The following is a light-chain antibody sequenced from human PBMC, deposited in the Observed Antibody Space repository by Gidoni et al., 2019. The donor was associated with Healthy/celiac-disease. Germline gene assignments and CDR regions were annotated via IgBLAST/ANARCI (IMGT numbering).Light chain of an antibody. CDR3: QQSYSTHTWT. CDR1: QSISSY. Sequence: DIQMAQSPSSLSASVGDRVTITCRASQSISSYLNCYQQKPGKAPKLLIYAASSLQSGVPSRFSGSGSGTDFTLTISSLQPEDFATYYCQQSYSTHTWTFGQGTKVEIK. V-gene: IGKV1-39*01. CDR2: AAS. J-gene: IGKJ1*01.